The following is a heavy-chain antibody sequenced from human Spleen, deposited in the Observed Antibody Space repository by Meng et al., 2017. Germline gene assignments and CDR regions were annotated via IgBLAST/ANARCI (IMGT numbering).Heavy chain of an antibody. V-gene: IGHV1-2*06. J-gene: IGHJ4*02. D-gene: IGHD6-13*01. CDR2: IDPKSDNT. Sequence: QGQVVESGPEVKKPGASVKGSCKASGYTFAAYWIQWVRQAPGQGLEWMGRIDPKSDNTHYAQKFQGRVTMTRDTSISTAYMELSGLRSDDTAVYYCARDEDISAAGYLLGDFWGQGTLVTVSS. CDR3: ARDEDISAAGYLLGDF. CDR1: GYTFAAYW.